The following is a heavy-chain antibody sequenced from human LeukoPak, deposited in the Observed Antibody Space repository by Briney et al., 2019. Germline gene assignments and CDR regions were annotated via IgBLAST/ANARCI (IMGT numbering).Heavy chain of an antibody. D-gene: IGHD2-15*01. CDR1: GFTFSNYE. CDR2: VSSTGNTI. J-gene: IGHJ5*02. Sequence: GGSLRLSCAASGFTFSNYEMNWVRQAPGKGLEWASYVSSTGNTINYADSVKGRFTISRDNAKNSLYLQMNSLRAEDTAIYYCARGLRASSAAWGQGTLVTVSS. CDR3: ARGLRASSAA. V-gene: IGHV3-48*03.